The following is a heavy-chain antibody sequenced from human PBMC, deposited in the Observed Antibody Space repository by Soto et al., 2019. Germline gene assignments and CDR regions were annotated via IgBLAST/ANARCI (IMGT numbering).Heavy chain of an antibody. CDR1: GFTFSSYG. Sequence: VQLVESGGGLVQPGGSLRLSCAASGFTFSSYGIHWVRQAPGKGLEWVAVISYDGSNKFYADSVKGRFTISRDNSKNTLYLQMNSLRAEDTAVYYCAKDSGTYWYFDLWGRGTLVTVSS. J-gene: IGHJ2*01. CDR3: AKDSGTYWYFDL. D-gene: IGHD3-10*01. V-gene: IGHV3-30*18. CDR2: ISYDGSNK.